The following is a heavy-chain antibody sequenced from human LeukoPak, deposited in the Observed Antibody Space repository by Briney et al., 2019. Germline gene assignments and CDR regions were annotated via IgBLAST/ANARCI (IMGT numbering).Heavy chain of an antibody. CDR1: GYTFTSYY. J-gene: IGHJ5*02. CDR3: ARSSSIPWLRSWFDP. Sequence: ASVKASCKASGYTFTSYYMHWVRQAPRQGLEWMGIINPSGGSTSYAQKFQGRVTMTRDTSTSTVYMELSSLRSEDTAVYYCARSSSIPWLRSWFDPWGQGTLVTVSS. D-gene: IGHD5-12*01. CDR2: INPSGGST. V-gene: IGHV1-46*01.